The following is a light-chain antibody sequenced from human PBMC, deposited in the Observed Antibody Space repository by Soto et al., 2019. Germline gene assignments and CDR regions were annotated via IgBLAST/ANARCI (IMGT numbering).Light chain of an antibody. CDR1: SSDVGGYNY. Sequence: QSALTQPASVSGSPGQSITISCTGTSSDVGGYNYVSWYQQHPGKAPKLMIYDVNTRPSGVSNRFSGSKSGNTDSLTISGLQAEDEADYYCSAYTSSISFGGGTKLTVL. CDR3: SAYTSSIS. V-gene: IGLV2-14*01. CDR2: DVN. J-gene: IGLJ2*01.